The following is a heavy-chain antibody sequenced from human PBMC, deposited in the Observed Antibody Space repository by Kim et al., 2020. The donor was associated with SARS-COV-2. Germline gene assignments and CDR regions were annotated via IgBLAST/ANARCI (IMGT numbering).Heavy chain of an antibody. CDR1: GGSFSGYY. CDR3: ATVVRGVIFGDTNPNNWFDP. V-gene: IGHV4-34*01. J-gene: IGHJ5*02. CDR2: INHSGST. D-gene: IGHD3-10*01. Sequence: SETLSLTCAVYGGSFSGYYWSWIRQPPGKGLEWIGEINHSGSTNYNPSLKSRVTISVDTSKNQFSLKLSSVTAADTAVYYCATVVRGVIFGDTNPNNWFDPWGQGTLVTVSS.